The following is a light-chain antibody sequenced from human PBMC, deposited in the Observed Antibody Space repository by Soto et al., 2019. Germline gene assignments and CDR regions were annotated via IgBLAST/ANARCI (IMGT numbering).Light chain of an antibody. Sequence: EIVLTHSPGTLSVSPGERATLSFRASQTVSNQLAWYQQKPGQAPRLLIYDASRRVTGIPARFSGSGSGTDFTLALSSLEPEDFAVYYCQQRAGSSTFGQGTRLEIK. CDR3: QQRAGSST. J-gene: IGKJ5*01. V-gene: IGKV3-11*01. CDR1: QTVSNQ. CDR2: DAS.